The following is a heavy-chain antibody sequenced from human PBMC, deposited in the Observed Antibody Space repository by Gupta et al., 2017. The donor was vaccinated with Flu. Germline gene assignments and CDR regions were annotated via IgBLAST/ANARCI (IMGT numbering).Heavy chain of an antibody. CDR1: GFTFSTFA. CDR3: SRGDVQVWQPQIDH. CDR2: MSYDGRHK. D-gene: IGHD6-6*01. J-gene: IGHJ4*02. Sequence: ESGGGVVQPGRSLRLSCAASGFTFSTFAMHWVRQAPGKGLEWVAVMSYDGRHKWYADSVKGRFTVSRDNAKNTLYLQMDSLRAEDTAVYYCSRGDVQVWQPQIDHWGQGTLVTVSS. V-gene: IGHV3-30*04.